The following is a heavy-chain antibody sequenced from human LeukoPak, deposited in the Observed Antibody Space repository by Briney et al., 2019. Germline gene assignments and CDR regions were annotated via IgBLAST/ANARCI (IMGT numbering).Heavy chain of an antibody. CDR2: IYYSGST. CDR3: ARDTVEGIAARPDYYYYYMDV. J-gene: IGHJ6*03. D-gene: IGHD6-6*01. Sequence: SETLSLTCTVFGGSISSYYRSWIRQPPGKGLEWIGYIYYSGSTNYNPSLKSRVTISVDTSKNQFSLKLSSVTAADTAVYYCARDTVEGIAARPDYYYYYMDVWGKGTTVTVSS. V-gene: IGHV4-59*01. CDR1: GGSISSYY.